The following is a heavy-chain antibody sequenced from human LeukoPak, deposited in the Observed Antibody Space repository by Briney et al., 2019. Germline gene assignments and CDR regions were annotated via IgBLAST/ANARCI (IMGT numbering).Heavy chain of an antibody. J-gene: IGHJ3*02. Sequence: ASVKVSCKASGGTFSSYAISWVRQAPGQGLEWMGGIIPIFGTANYAQKFQGRVTITADESTSTAYMEPSSLRSEDTAVYYCARDRGSLDAFDIWGQGTMVTVSS. CDR2: IIPIFGTA. CDR3: ARDRGSLDAFDI. CDR1: GGTFSSYA. D-gene: IGHD5-12*01. V-gene: IGHV1-69*01.